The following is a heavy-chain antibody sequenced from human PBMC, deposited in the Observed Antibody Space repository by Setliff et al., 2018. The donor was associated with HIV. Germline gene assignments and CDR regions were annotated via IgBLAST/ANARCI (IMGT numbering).Heavy chain of an antibody. CDR1: GFTFSSYG. CDR3: AKDSGDYNFWSTYRSNHFDY. CDR2: IWYDGSNK. Sequence: PGGSLRLSCAASGFTFSSYGMHWVRQAPGKGLEWVAVIWYDGSNKYHADSVKGRFTISRDNSKNTLYLQMNSLRAEDTAVYYCAKDSGDYNFWSTYRSNHFDYWGQGALVTVSS. J-gene: IGHJ4*02. V-gene: IGHV3-33*06. D-gene: IGHD3-3*01.